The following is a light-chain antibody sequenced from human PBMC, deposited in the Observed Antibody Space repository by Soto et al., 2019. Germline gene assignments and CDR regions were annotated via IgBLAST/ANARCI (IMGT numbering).Light chain of an antibody. V-gene: IGKV3-11*01. CDR1: QSVGSS. J-gene: IGKJ1*01. CDR2: GAS. CDR3: QQRSNWIT. Sequence: EIVLTQSPGTLSLSPGERATLSCRASQSVGSSLSWYQQKPGQAPRLLFYGASNRATAIPDRFSGSGSGTDFTLTISSLEPEDFAVYYCQQRSNWITFGQGTKVDIK.